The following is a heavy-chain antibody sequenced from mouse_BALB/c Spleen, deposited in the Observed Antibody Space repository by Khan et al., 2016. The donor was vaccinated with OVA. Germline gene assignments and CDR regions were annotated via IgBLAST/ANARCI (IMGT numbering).Heavy chain of an antibody. CDR2: INPSTGYT. D-gene: IGHD1-1*01. J-gene: IGHJ3*01. Sequence: QVQLKESGAELAKPGASVKMSCKASGYTFTSYWMHWVKQRPGQGLEWIGYINPSTGYTEYNQRFKDKATLTADKSSSTAYMQLSSLTSEESVVYYCANNGSSSAWLTYWGQGTLVTVSA. CDR1: GYTFTSYW. V-gene: IGHV1-7*01. CDR3: ANNGSSSAWLTY.